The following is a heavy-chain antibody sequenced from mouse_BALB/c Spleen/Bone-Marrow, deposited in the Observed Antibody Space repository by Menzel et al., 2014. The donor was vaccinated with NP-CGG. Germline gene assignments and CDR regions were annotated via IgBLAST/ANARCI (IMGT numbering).Heavy chain of an antibody. CDR2: IAPGSGST. CDR3: AYYKYDVNY. CDR1: GYTFTSYW. Sequence: DLVKPGASVKLSCKASGYTFTSYWINWIKQRPGQGLEWIGRIAPGSGSTYYNEMFKGKATLTADKSSSSAYILRRRLSSEDSAVYFCAYYKYDVNYWGQGTTLTVSS. V-gene: IGHV1S41*01. D-gene: IGHD2-14*01. J-gene: IGHJ2*01.